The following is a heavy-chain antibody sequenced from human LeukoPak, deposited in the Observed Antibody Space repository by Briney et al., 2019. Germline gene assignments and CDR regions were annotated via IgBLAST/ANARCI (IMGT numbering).Heavy chain of an antibody. V-gene: IGHV3-53*01. D-gene: IGHD1-26*01. Sequence: GGSLRLSCAASGFTVSSNHMSWVRQAPGKGLEWVSVLYSGGSTYYADSVKGRFTISRDNAKNSLYLQMNSLRAEDTAVYYCARGLSGSYDYWGQGTLVTVSS. CDR1: GFTVSSNH. J-gene: IGHJ4*02. CDR3: ARGLSGSYDY. CDR2: LYSGGST.